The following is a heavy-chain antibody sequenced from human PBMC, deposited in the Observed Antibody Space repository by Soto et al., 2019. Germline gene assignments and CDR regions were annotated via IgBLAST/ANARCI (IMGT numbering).Heavy chain of an antibody. Sequence: SETLSLTCTVSGGSISSYYWSWIRQPPGKGLEWIGYIYYSGSTNYNPSLKSRVTISVDTSKNQFSLKLSSVTAADTAVYYCARLGGYYQAFDSWGQGTLVTSPQ. V-gene: IGHV4-59*01. D-gene: IGHD3-22*01. J-gene: IGHJ4*02. CDR1: GGSISSYY. CDR3: ARLGGYYQAFDS. CDR2: IYYSGST.